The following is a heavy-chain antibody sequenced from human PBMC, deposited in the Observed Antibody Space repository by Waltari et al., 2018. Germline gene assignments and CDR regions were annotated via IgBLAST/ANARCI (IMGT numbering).Heavy chain of an antibody. CDR2: VRGTDGST. D-gene: IGHD1-26*01. CDR3: VRGRGSSGSYHFDH. V-gene: IGHV3-23*01. CDR1: GFTFRSYA. J-gene: IGHJ4*02. Sequence: EVELLESGGDLVQPGGSLRLSCSASGFTFRSYAMGWVRQAPGKGLEGVSAVRGTDGSTWYADSVKGRFIVSRDNFKKILYLQMSSLGAEDTAMYFCVRGRGSSGSYHFDHWGRGTLVTASS.